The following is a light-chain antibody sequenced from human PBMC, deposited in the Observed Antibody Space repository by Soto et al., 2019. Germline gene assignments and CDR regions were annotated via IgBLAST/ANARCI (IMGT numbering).Light chain of an antibody. CDR2: DDS. CDR3: QVWDSSSDPYV. CDR1: NMGSKS. Sequence: SYELTQPPSVSVAPGQTARITCGGNNMGSKSVHWYQQKPGQAPVLVVYDDSDRPSGIPERFSGSNSGNTATLTISRVEAGDEADYYCQVWDSSSDPYVFGTGTKLTVL. J-gene: IGLJ1*01. V-gene: IGLV3-21*02.